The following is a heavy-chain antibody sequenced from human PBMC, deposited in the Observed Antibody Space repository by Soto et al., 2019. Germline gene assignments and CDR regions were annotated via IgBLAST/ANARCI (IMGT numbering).Heavy chain of an antibody. CDR1: GYTQTELS. V-gene: IGHV1-24*01. D-gene: IGHD2-15*01. J-gene: IGHJ6*02. CDR3: ATDRPEQVGDYYGMDV. CDR2: FDPEDGET. Sequence: PVKLACKVSGYTQTELSMHWVRQAPGKGFEWMGGFDPEDGETIYAQKFQGRVTMTEDTSTDTAYRELSSLRSEDTAVYYCATDRPEQVGDYYGMDVCGQGTTVTIFS.